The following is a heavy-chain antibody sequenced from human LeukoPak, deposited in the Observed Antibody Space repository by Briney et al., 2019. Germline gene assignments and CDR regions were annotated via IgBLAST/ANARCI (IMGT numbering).Heavy chain of an antibody. CDR1: GVSDSSNF. D-gene: IGHD6-13*01. CDR3: TRDPPAVAINTYA. Sequence: GGSLRLSCADSGVSDSSNFMIWVRQAPGKELEWVSLIYSGGETSYADSVKGRFSISRDNSKNTLYLQMNSLRVEDTAVYYCTRDPPAVAINTYAWGQGTLVTVSS. V-gene: IGHV3-66*01. J-gene: IGHJ5*02. CDR2: IYSGGET.